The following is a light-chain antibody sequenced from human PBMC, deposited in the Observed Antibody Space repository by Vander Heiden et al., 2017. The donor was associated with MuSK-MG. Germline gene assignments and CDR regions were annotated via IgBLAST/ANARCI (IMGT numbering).Light chain of an antibody. CDR1: ESVGSNF. CDR3: QQDGSSPYT. V-gene: IGKV3-20*01. Sequence: DNVLTQSPGTLSLSPGERATLSCRASESVGSNFLAWYQKRAGQVPRVLIYAATNRAAGIPDRFSGSGSGTDFTLTISRLESEDFAVYYCQQDGSSPYTFGQGTILEIK. J-gene: IGKJ2*01. CDR2: AAT.